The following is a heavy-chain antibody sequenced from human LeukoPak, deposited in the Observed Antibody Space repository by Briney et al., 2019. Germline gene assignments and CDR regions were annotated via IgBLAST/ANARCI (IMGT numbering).Heavy chain of an antibody. J-gene: IGHJ5*02. CDR3: AKGLDYDLWSGSPWFDP. CDR1: GFTFSSYG. Sequence: PGGSLRLSCAASGFTFSSYGMHWVRQAPGKGLEWVAFIRYDGSNKYYADSVKGRFTISRDNSKNTLYLQMNSLRAEDTAVYYCAKGLDYDLWSGSPWFDPWGQGTLVTVSS. CDR2: IRYDGSNK. D-gene: IGHD3-3*01. V-gene: IGHV3-30*02.